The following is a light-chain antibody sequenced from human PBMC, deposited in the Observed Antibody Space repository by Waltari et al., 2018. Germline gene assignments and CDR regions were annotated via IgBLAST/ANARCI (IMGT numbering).Light chain of an antibody. CDR2: GAS. Sequence: ELVLTHSPANLSVSPGQGATLSCRARQGFRRNLAWYQQTPGQAPRLLIFGASTGATGIPARFSVSGSGTEFTLTITSLQSEDCAVYFCQHYDTQPLTFGGGTNVEI. CDR3: QHYDTQPLT. J-gene: IGKJ4*01. CDR1: QGFRRN. V-gene: IGKV3-15*01.